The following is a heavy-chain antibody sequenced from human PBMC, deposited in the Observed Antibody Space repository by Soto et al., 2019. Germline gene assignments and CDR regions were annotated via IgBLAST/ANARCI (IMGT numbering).Heavy chain of an antibody. V-gene: IGHV4-30-2*01. CDR1: GASISSDGYS. J-gene: IGHJ4*02. CDR3: AGSRYCSSTTCYFFDY. CDR2: FYHDGTT. Sequence: LSLTCTVSGASISSDGYSWSWIRQPPGKGLEWIGYFYHDGTTYYNPSLRSRVTISVDKSKNQFSLRLISVTAADTAVYYCAGSRYCSSTTCYFFDYWGQGALVTVSS. D-gene: IGHD2-2*01.